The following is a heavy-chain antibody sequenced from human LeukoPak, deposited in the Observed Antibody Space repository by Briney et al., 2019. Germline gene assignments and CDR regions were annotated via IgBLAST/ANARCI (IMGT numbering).Heavy chain of an antibody. CDR1: GFTFSYYN. J-gene: IGHJ4*02. CDR2: ISGGSDYI. CDR3: ARLDESEGDY. Sequence: GGSLRLSCSASGFTFSYYNMNWVRQAPGKRLEWVASISGGSDYIEYADSVKGRFTISRDNAKNSLFLQISNLSAEDAAVYYCARLDESEGDYWGQGTLLTVSS. V-gene: IGHV3-21*06.